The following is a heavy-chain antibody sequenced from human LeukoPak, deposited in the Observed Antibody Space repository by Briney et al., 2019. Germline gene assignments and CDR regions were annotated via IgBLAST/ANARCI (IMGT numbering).Heavy chain of an antibody. J-gene: IGHJ5*02. D-gene: IGHD1-7*01. V-gene: IGHV1-8*03. CDR1: GYTFTSYG. CDR2: MNPNSGNT. Sequence: ASVKVSCKASGYTFTSYGISWVRQAPGQGLEWMGWMNPNSGNTGYAQKFQGRVTITRNTSISTAYMELSSLRSEDTAVYYCARGRRTYNWNYVWWFDPWGQGTLVTVSS. CDR3: ARGRRTYNWNYVWWFDP.